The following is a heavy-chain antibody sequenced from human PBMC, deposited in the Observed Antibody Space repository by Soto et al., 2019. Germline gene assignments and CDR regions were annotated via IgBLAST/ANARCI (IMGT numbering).Heavy chain of an antibody. J-gene: IGHJ6*02. D-gene: IGHD1-7*01. Sequence: QVQLVQSGAEVKKPGSSVKVSCKASGGTFSSYAISWVRQAPGQGLEWIGYIYYSGSTYYNPSLKSRVTISVDTSKNQFSLKLSSVTAADTAVYYCAREPLTGTTLSDGMDVWGQGTTVTVSS. CDR1: GGTFSSYAI. CDR3: AREPLTGTTLSDGMDV. V-gene: IGHV4-59*06. CDR2: IYYSGST.